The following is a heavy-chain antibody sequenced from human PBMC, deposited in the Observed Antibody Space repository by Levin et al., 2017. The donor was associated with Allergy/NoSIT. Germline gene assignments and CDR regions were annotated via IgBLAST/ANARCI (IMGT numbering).Heavy chain of an antibody. J-gene: IGHJ4*02. V-gene: IGHV3-21*01. CDR3: ALTAAGTGFGY. Sequence: LSLTCAASGFTFSSYSMNWVRQAPGKGLEWVSSISSSSSYIYYADSVKGRFTISRDNAKNSLYLQMNSLRAEDTAVYYCALTAAGTGFGYWGQGTLVTVSS. CDR2: ISSSSSYI. CDR1: GFTFSSYS. D-gene: IGHD6-13*01.